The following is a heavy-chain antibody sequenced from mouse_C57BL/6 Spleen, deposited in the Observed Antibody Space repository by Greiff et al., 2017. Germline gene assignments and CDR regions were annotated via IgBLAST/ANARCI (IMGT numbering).Heavy chain of an antibody. CDR2: IDPANGNT. CDR3: ARGAYGYAIDY. J-gene: IGHJ4*01. D-gene: IGHD1-1*02. V-gene: IGHV14-3*01. CDR1: GLHIKNTY. Sequence: QLQPFVAGLVRPGASVKLSCPASGLHIKNTYMHWVKQRPEQGLEWIGRIDPANGNTKYDPKFEGKATITAETSSTTAYLQLRSLPSEDTAFYYYARGAYGYAIDYWGQGTSVTVSS.